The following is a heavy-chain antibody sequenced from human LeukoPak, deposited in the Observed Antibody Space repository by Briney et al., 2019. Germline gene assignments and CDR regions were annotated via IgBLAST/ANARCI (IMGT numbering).Heavy chain of an antibody. CDR2: VNRGGSA. CDR3: ARITYYYGSGTYYKRSHYYYYMDV. D-gene: IGHD3-10*01. V-gene: IGHV4-34*01. CDR1: GGSFTGSY. J-gene: IGHJ6*03. Sequence: SETLSLTCAVSGGSFTGSYWSWIRQPPGKGLEWIGEVNRGGSANYNASLKGRVSISVNTSNIQFSLKLSSVNAADTAVYYCARITYYYGSGTYYKRSHYYYYMDVWDKGTTVTASS.